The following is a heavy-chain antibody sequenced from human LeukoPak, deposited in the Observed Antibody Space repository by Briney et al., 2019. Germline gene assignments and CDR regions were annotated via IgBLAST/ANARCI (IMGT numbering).Heavy chain of an antibody. D-gene: IGHD2-15*01. V-gene: IGHV3-48*01. CDR1: GFTFSSYS. CDR2: ISSSSSTI. J-gene: IGHJ4*02. Sequence: GGSLRLSCAASGFTFSSYSMNWVRQAPGKGLEWVSYISSSSSTIYYADSVKGRFTISRDNSKNTLYLQMNSLRAEDTAVYYCAKDSCSGGSCYSSFDYWGQGTLVTVSS. CDR3: AKDSCSGGSCYSSFDY.